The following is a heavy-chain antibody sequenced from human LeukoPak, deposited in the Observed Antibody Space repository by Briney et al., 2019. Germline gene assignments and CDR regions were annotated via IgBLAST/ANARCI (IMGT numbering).Heavy chain of an antibody. CDR2: ISSSGNTI. CDR3: AELGITMIGGV. V-gene: IGHV3-48*03. D-gene: IGHD3-10*02. CDR1: GFTFSSYE. Sequence: GGSLRLSCSASGFTFSSYEMNWVRQAPGKGLEWVSYISSSGNTIYYADSVKGRFTISRDNAKNSLHLQMSSLRAEDTAVYYCAELGITMIGGVWGKGTTVTISS. J-gene: IGHJ6*04.